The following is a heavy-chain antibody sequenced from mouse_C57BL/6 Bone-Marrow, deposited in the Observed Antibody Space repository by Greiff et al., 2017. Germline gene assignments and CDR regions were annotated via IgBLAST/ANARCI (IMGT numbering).Heavy chain of an antibody. Sequence: QVQLQESGAELARPGASVKLSCKASGYTFTSYGISWVKQRTGQGLEWIGEIYPRSGNTYYNEKFKGKATLTADKSSSTAYIELRSLTSEDSAVYFCARGGYVGTFAYWGQGTLVTVSA. CDR2: IYPRSGNT. V-gene: IGHV1-81*01. D-gene: IGHD3-1*01. CDR3: ARGGYVGTFAY. J-gene: IGHJ3*01. CDR1: GYTFTSYG.